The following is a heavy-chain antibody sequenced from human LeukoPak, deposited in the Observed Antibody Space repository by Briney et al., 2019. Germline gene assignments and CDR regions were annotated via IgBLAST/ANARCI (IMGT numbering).Heavy chain of an antibody. J-gene: IGHJ3*02. CDR3: ARLRIAAAGYDAFDI. V-gene: IGHV5-51*01. Sequence: GESLKISCKGSGYSFTSYWIGWVRQMPGKGLEWMGIIYPGDSDTRYSPSFQGRVTISADKSISTAYLQWSSLKASDTAMYYCARLRIAAAGYDAFDIWGQGTMVTVSS. D-gene: IGHD6-13*01. CDR2: IYPGDSDT. CDR1: GYSFTSYW.